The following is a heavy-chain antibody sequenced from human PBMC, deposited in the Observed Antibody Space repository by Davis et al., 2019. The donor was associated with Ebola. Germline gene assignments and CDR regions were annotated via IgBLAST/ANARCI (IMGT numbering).Heavy chain of an antibody. CDR3: ARASRVLRQHDYGAKRGSWFDP. Sequence: ASVKVSCKASGYTFTSYAMNWVRQAPGQGLEWMGWINTNTGNPTYAQGFTGRFVFSLDTSVSTAYLQICSLKAEDTAVYYCARASRVLRQHDYGAKRGSWFDPWGQGTLVTVSS. J-gene: IGHJ5*02. D-gene: IGHD4-17*01. CDR1: GYTFTSYA. CDR2: INTNTGNP. V-gene: IGHV7-4-1*01.